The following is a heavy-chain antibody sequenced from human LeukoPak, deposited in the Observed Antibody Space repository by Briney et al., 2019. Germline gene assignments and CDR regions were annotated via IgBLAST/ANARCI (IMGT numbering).Heavy chain of an antibody. Sequence: ASVKVSCKVSGLTVSDVSMHWVRQAPGKGLEWLGGLDLEEVEIIYAEKFQGRVTMTEDTSTDTAYMELTSLRTDDTAVYYCTIPPPSGDFGWFDPWGQGTLVTVSS. CDR2: LDLEEVEI. J-gene: IGHJ5*02. CDR1: GLTVSDVS. V-gene: IGHV1-24*01. CDR3: TIPPPSGDFGWFDP. D-gene: IGHD7-27*01.